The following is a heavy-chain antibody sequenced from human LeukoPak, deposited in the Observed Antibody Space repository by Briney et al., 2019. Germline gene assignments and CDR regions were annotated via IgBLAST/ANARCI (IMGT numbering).Heavy chain of an antibody. CDR2: LYPGDSDT. V-gene: IGHV5-51*01. J-gene: IGHJ4*02. D-gene: IGHD3-10*01. CDR3: ARQLLDAQLRGVDF. CDR1: GYNFTNYW. Sequence: PGDYLKISCKGSGYNFTNYWIGWVRQMPGKGLDWMGILYPGDSDTRYSPSFQDQVTISADQSISTAYLQWSTLKASDTAMYYCARQLLDAQLRGVDFWGLGTLVTVSS.